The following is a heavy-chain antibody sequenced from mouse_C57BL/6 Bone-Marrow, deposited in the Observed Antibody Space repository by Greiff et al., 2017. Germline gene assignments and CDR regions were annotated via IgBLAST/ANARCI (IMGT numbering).Heavy chain of an antibody. J-gene: IGHJ1*03. D-gene: IGHD1-1*01. CDR1: GFTFSDYG. V-gene: IGHV5-15*01. CDR3: ARHGLYGSSHWYFDV. Sequence: EVKLVESGGGLVQPGGSLKLSCAASGFTFSDYGMAWVRQAPRKGPEWVAFISNLAYSIYYADTVTGRFTISRENAKNTLYLEMSSLRSEDTAMYYCARHGLYGSSHWYFDVWGTGTTVTVSS. CDR2: ISNLAYSI.